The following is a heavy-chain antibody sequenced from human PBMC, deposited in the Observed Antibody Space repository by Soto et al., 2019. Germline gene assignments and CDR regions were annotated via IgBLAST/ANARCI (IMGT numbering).Heavy chain of an antibody. J-gene: IGHJ4*01. Sequence: SVKVSWKDSGGTFSSYAISWVRQAPGQGLEWMGGIIPIFGTANYAQKFQGRVTITADESTSTAYMELSSLRSEDTAVYYCARGWRYYDFWSGYYSGFDYWG. CDR2: IIPIFGTA. D-gene: IGHD3-3*01. CDR1: GGTFSSYA. CDR3: ARGWRYYDFWSGYYSGFDY. V-gene: IGHV1-69*13.